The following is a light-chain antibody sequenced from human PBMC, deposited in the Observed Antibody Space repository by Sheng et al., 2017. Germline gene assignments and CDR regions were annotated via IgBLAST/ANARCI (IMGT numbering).Light chain of an antibody. V-gene: IGKV1-27*01. CDR1: QDINKY. J-gene: IGKJ3*01. Sequence: IQMTQSPSSLSASVGDRVTISCRASQDINKYLAWYQQKPGKVPKLLISDASTLQSGVPSRFSGSGSGTAFTLTISRLEPEDFAVYYCQQYTSLPQAFTFGPGTKVDIK. CDR2: DAS. CDR3: QQYTSLPQAFT.